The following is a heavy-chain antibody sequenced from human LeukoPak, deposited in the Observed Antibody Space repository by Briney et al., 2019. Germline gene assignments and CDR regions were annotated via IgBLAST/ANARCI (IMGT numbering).Heavy chain of an antibody. D-gene: IGHD3-22*01. CDR1: GGSITGDY. V-gene: IGHV4-59*12. J-gene: IGHJ4*02. CDR2: IYSSGSP. Sequence: LPGTLSSTGTSSGGSITGDYRSGFRHPPEKGLGWIGYIYSSGSPSYNPTLKSRVTISLDTSKTPFSLKLSSVTAADTAVYYCARELITMIPFGISNWGQGTLVTVSS. CDR3: ARELITMIPFGISN.